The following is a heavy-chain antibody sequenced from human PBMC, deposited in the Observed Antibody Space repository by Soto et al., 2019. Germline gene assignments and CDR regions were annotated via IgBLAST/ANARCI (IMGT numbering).Heavy chain of an antibody. CDR2: ISAYNGNT. Sequence: ASVKVSCKASGYTFTSYGISWVRQAPGQGLEWMGWISAYNGNTNYAQKLQGRVTMTTDTSTSTAYMELRSLRSDDTAVYYCAREYYYYDSSGYPYYFDYWGQGTLVTVSS. J-gene: IGHJ4*02. D-gene: IGHD3-22*01. V-gene: IGHV1-18*01. CDR1: GYTFTSYG. CDR3: AREYYYYDSSGYPYYFDY.